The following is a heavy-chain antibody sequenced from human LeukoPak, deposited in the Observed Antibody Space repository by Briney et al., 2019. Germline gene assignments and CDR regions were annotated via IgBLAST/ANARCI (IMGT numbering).Heavy chain of an antibody. CDR3: ARRSISGNSWAYFDY. CDR2: MCYSGST. D-gene: IGHD4-23*01. CDR1: GASISSYY. Sequence: PSETLSLTCTVSGASISSYYWSWLRQPPGKGLEWIAFMCYSGSTNYNPSLKSRVTISLDTSKNRFSLKLSSVTAADTAVYYCARRSISGNSWAYFDYWGQGTLVTVSS. V-gene: IGHV4-59*08. J-gene: IGHJ4*02.